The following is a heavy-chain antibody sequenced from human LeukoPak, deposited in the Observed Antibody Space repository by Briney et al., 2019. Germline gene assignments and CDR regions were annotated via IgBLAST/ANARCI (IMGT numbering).Heavy chain of an antibody. CDR1: GGSISSGSYY. J-gene: IGHJ4*02. CDR3: VKSGGYGLIDY. D-gene: IGHD6-19*01. CDR2: IYTSGST. V-gene: IGHV4-61*02. Sequence: SQTLSLTCTVSGGSISSGSYYWSWIRQPAGKGLEWIGRIYTSGSTYYNASLQSRVTISIDMSKNQFSLRLSSVTAADTAMYYCVKSGGYGLIDYWGQGTLVTVSS.